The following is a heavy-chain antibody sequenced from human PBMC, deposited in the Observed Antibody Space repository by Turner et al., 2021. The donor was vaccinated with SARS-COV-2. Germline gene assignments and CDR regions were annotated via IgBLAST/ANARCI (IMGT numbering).Heavy chain of an antibody. CDR2: ISYSSTYI. CDR3: ARDHRPVVVPAAKRAGSYYYGMDV. D-gene: IGHD2-2*01. CDR1: GFTFSRYR. V-gene: IGHV3-21*01. Sequence: EVQLVESGGGLVKPGGSQRLSSAASGFTFSRYRMNWVRQAPGKGLEWVSSISYSSTYIYYADSVKCRFTISRDNAKNSLYLQMNSLRAEDTAVYYCARDHRPVVVPAAKRAGSYYYGMDVWGQGTTVTVSS. J-gene: IGHJ6*02.